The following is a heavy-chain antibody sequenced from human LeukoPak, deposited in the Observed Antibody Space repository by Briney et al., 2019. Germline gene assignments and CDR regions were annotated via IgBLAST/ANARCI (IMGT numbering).Heavy chain of an antibody. J-gene: IGHJ6*04. V-gene: IGHV3-48*03. CDR1: GFTFSSYE. D-gene: IGHD3-10*02. CDR3: AELGITMIGGV. Sequence: GGSLRLSCVASGFTFSSYEMNWVRPAAGRGLEWVSYISSSGSPIYYAASGKGRFTISRDNAKNSLYLKMNSLRAEDTAGYYCAELGITMIGGVWGKGTTVTISS. CDR2: ISSSGSPI.